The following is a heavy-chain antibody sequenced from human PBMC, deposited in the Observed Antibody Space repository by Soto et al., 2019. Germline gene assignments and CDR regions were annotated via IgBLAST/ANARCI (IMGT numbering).Heavy chain of an antibody. V-gene: IGHV1-3*01. J-gene: IGHJ5*02. Sequence: ASVKVSCKASGYIFTSYVIHWVRQAAGQRLEWMGWINAGNGNTKYLQKFQGRVTTTRDTSASIAYMEMTSLRSEDTAVYYCARGNNWFDTWGQGTLVTVS. CDR1: GYIFTSYV. CDR2: INAGNGNT. CDR3: ARGNNWFDT.